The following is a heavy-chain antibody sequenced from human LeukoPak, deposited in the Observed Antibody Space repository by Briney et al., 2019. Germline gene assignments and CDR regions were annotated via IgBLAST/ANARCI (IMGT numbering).Heavy chain of an antibody. V-gene: IGHV4-4*02. CDR2: IYHSGST. D-gene: IGHD6-19*01. J-gene: IGHJ4*02. CDR3: ASRQWLSYFDY. CDR1: GGSISSSNW. Sequence: SETLSLTCTVSGGSISSSNWWSWVRQPPGKGLEWIGEIYHSGSTNYNPSLKSRVTISVDKSKNQFSLKLSSVTAADTAVYYCASRQWLSYFDYWGQGTLVTVSS.